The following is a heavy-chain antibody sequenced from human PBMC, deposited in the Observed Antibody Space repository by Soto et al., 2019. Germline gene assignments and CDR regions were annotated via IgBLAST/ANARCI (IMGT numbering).Heavy chain of an antibody. CDR2: INHSGST. J-gene: IGHJ4*02. D-gene: IGHD6-13*01. V-gene: IGHV4-34*01. Sequence: QVQLQQWGAGLLKPSETLSLTCAVYGGSFSGYYWSWIRQPPGKGLEWIWEINHSGSTNYNPSLKSRVTISVDTSKNQFSLKLSSVTAADTAVYYCARGQAQQQLIPYDYWGQGTLVTVSS. CDR3: ARGQAQQQLIPYDY. CDR1: GGSFSGYY.